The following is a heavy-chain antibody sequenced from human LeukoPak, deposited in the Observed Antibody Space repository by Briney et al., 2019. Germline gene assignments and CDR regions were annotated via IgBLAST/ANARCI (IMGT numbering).Heavy chain of an antibody. D-gene: IGHD2-15*01. CDR3: AIILVAATLDY. CDR2: ILPIFGVT. V-gene: IGHV1-69*04. Sequence: SVKVSCKASGATLNIHEINWVRQAPGQGLEWMGRILPIFGVTHYAQKFQGRLTIMADKATNTAYMDLSSLTSEDTAVYYCAIILVAATLDYWGQGTLVTVSS. CDR1: GATLNIHE. J-gene: IGHJ4*02.